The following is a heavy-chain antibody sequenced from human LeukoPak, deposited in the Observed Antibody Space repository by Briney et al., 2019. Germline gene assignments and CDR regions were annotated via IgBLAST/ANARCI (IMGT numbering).Heavy chain of an antibody. V-gene: IGHV3-33*01. D-gene: IGHD1-7*01. CDR2: IWFDGSKR. J-gene: IGHJ5*02. Sequence: GGSLRLSCAASGFTFSSHGFHWVRQAPGKGLEWVAVIWFDGSKRYYADSVKGRFTISRDDSKSTLYLQMNSLRVDDTAVYHCARDPGNWNYGSCYFDPWGQGTLVTVSP. CDR3: ARDPGNWNYGSCYFDP. CDR1: GFTFSSHG.